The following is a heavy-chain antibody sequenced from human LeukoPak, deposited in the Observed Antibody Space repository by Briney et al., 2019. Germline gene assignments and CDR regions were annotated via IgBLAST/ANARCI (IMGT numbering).Heavy chain of an antibody. CDR2: INHSGST. V-gene: IGHV4-34*01. CDR1: GGSFSGYY. J-gene: IGHJ4*02. D-gene: IGHD3-10*01. Sequence: PSETLSLTCAVYGGSFSGYYWSWIRQPPGKGLEWIGEINHSGSTNYNPSLKSRVTISVDTSKNQFSLKLSSVTAADTAVYYCASKTYYYGSGGYYRYWGQGTLVTVSS. CDR3: ASKTYYYGSGGYYRY.